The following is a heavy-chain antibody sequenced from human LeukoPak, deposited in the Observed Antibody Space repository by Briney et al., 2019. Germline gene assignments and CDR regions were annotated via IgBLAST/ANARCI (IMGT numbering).Heavy chain of an antibody. CDR3: AKDVNALIAAANFDY. CDR1: GFTFGSYG. CDR2: ISYDGSNK. J-gene: IGHJ4*02. Sequence: GGSLRLSCAASGFTFGSYGMHWVRQAPGKGLEWVAVISYDGSNKYYADSVKGRFTISRDNSKNTLYLQMNSLRAEDTAVYYCAKDVNALIAAANFDYWGQGTLVTVSS. V-gene: IGHV3-30*18. D-gene: IGHD6-13*01.